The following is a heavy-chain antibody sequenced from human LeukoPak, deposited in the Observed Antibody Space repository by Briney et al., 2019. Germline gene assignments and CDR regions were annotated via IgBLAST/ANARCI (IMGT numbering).Heavy chain of an antibody. Sequence: GGSLRLSCAASGFTFSDYHMSWVRQAPGKGLEWVSVIYSGGSTYYADSVKGRFTISRDNSKNTLYLQMNSLRAEDTAVYYCARLNPYSSPYFDYWGQGTLVTVSS. CDR3: ARLNPYSSPYFDY. CDR2: IYSGGST. CDR1: GFTFSDYH. J-gene: IGHJ4*02. D-gene: IGHD6-19*01. V-gene: IGHV3-53*01.